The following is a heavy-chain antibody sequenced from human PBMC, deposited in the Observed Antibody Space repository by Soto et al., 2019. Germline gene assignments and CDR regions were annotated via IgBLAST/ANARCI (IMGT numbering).Heavy chain of an antibody. CDR1: GGSISSGGYY. J-gene: IGHJ4*02. CDR2: IYYSGST. D-gene: IGHD2-15*01. V-gene: IGHV4-31*03. Sequence: PSETLSLTCTVSGGSISSGGYYWSWIRQHPGKGLEWIGYIYYSGSTYYNPSLKSRVTMSVDTSKNQFSLKLSSVTAADAAVYYCARILRSTAVDYWGQGTLVTVSS. CDR3: ARILRSTAVDY.